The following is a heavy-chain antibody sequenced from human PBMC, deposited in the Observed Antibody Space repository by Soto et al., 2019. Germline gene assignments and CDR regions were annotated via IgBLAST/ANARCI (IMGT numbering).Heavy chain of an antibody. CDR2: INHSGST. Sequence: SETLSITCDVYGESFRAYYLTWIRRPPGKGLALIGEINHSGSTKYDPAIRSRVTVSVDTSKNQFCLKLSSVAAADTAVYYCARHEAPSGWYFDYWGQGTLVTVSS. J-gene: IGHJ4*02. CDR1: GESFRAYY. D-gene: IGHD6-19*01. CDR3: ARHEAPSGWYFDY. V-gene: IGHV4-34*01.